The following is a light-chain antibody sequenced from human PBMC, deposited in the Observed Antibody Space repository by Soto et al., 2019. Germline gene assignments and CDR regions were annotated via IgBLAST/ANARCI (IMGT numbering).Light chain of an antibody. V-gene: IGKV3-15*01. CDR3: QQYHNWPPIT. Sequence: EIVMTQSPDTLFVSLGEGATVSCRASQSVSSHLAWYQHKPGQAPRLLIYGASTRASGIPARFSGSGSETDFTLTISSLQSEDSAVYYCQQYHNWPPITFGQGTRLE. CDR2: GAS. CDR1: QSVSSH. J-gene: IGKJ5*01.